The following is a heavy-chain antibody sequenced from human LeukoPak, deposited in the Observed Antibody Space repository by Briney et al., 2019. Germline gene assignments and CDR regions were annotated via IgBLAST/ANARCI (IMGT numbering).Heavy chain of an antibody. Sequence: PSETLSLTCTVSGGSISSSSYYWGWIRQPPGKGLEWIGSIYYSGSTYYNPSLKSRVTISVDTSKNQFSLKLSSVTAADTAVYYCARRGYDFWSGYPFDYWGQGTLVTVSS. J-gene: IGHJ4*02. V-gene: IGHV4-39*01. D-gene: IGHD3-3*01. CDR3: ARRGYDFWSGYPFDY. CDR1: GGSISSSSYY. CDR2: IYYSGST.